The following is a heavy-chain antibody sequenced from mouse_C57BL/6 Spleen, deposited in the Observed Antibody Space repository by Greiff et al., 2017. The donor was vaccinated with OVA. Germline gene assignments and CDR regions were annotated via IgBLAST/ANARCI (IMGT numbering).Heavy chain of an antibody. CDR2: INPSSGYT. J-gene: IGHJ2*01. CDR3: ATNYYGSSGYFDY. CDR1: GYTFTSYW. D-gene: IGHD1-1*01. Sequence: VQLQQSGAELAKPGASVKLSCKASGYTFTSYWMHWVKQRPGQGLEWIGYINPSSGYTKYNQKFKDKATLTADKSSSTAYMQLSSLTYEDAAVYYCATNYYGSSGYFDYWGQGTTLTVSS. V-gene: IGHV1-7*01.